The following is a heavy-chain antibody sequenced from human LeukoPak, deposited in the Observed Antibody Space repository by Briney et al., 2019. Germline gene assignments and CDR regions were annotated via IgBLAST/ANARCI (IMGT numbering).Heavy chain of an antibody. J-gene: IGHJ4*02. CDR3: AKRPSVIAAAGTYGY. Sequence: GGSLRLSCAASGFTFSNYGMHWVRQAPGKGLEWVAFIRYDGSYKYYADSVKGRFTISRDTSKNTLYLQMNSLRAEDTAVYYCAKRPSVIAAAGTYGYWGQGTLVTVSS. CDR1: GFTFSNYG. V-gene: IGHV3-30*02. CDR2: IRYDGSYK. D-gene: IGHD6-13*01.